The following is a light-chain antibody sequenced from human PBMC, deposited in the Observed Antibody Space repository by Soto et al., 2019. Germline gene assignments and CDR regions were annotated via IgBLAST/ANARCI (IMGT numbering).Light chain of an antibody. CDR3: QQYNSYSYT. J-gene: IGKJ2*01. V-gene: IGKV1-5*03. Sequence: DIQMTQSPSTLSASVGDRVTITCRASQSINSWLAWYQQKPGKAPKLLIYKASTLESGVPSRFGGSGSGTEFTLTISSPQPDAFATYYCQQYNSYSYTFGQGTKLEIK. CDR2: KAS. CDR1: QSINSW.